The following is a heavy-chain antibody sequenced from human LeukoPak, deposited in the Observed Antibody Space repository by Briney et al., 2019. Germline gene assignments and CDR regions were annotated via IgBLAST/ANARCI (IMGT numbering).Heavy chain of an antibody. CDR2: IYYSGST. V-gene: IGHV4-31*03. D-gene: IGHD4-17*01. J-gene: IGHJ5*02. CDR3: ARGPPLLRCLGIENWSDP. CDR1: GGSISSGRYH. Sequence: SQTLSLTCTVSGGSISSGRYHWSWIRQHPGKGLEWIGYIYYSGSTYYNPSLKSRVTISVDTSKNQFSLKLTSVTAADTAVSYGARGPPLLRCLGIENWSDPWAREPWSPSPQ.